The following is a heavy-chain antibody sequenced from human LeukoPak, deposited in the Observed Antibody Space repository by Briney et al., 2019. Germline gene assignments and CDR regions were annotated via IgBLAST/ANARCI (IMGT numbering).Heavy chain of an antibody. J-gene: IGHJ6*03. CDR3: ARNPEYPLVYDYVWGSYRPPTYYYYYYMDV. Sequence: SVKVSCKASGGTFSSYAISWVRQAPGQGLEWMGRIIPIFGTANYAQKFQGRVTITTDESTSTAYMELSSLRSEDTAVYYCARNPEYPLVYDYVWGSYRPPTYYYYYYMDVWGKGTTVTVSS. CDR2: IIPIFGTA. V-gene: IGHV1-69*05. CDR1: GGTFSSYA. D-gene: IGHD3-16*02.